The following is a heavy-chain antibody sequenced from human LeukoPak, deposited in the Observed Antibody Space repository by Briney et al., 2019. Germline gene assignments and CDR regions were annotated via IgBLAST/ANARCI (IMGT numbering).Heavy chain of an antibody. CDR3: AVAAADRFDY. Sequence: GGSLRLSCAASGFTFSSYSMNWVRQAPGKGLEWVSSISSSSSYIYYADSVKGRFTISRDNVKNSLYLQMNSLRAEDTAVYYCAVAAADRFDYWGQGTLVTVSS. CDR1: GFTFSSYS. D-gene: IGHD6-13*01. CDR2: ISSSSSYI. J-gene: IGHJ4*02. V-gene: IGHV3-21*01.